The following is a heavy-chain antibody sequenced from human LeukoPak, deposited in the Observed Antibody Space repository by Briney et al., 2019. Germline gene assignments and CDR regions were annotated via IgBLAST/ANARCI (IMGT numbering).Heavy chain of an antibody. Sequence: KPSETRSPTCSVSGGSISSRSYFSGWNRLPPRKGLEWIGSIYYSGSTYSNPSLKSRVTISVDTSKSQFSLKLSSVTAADTAVYYCARDGYTYGSFDYWGQGTLVTVSS. CDR1: GGSISSRSYF. J-gene: IGHJ4*02. V-gene: IGHV4-39*01. D-gene: IGHD5-18*01. CDR2: IYYSGST. CDR3: ARDGYTYGSFDY.